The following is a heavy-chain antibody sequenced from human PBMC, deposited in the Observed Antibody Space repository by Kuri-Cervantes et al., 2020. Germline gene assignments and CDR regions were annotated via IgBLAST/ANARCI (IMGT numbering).Heavy chain of an antibody. D-gene: IGHD1/OR15-1a*01. J-gene: IGHJ5*02. CDR2: IYFGVSA. CDR1: GGSISSSNYY. CDR3: ATTPPGHRNTDGSWFDP. V-gene: IGHV4-39*01. Sequence: GSLRLSCTVSGGSISSSNYYWGWIRQPPGKGLEWIGSIYFGVSAYYNPSLKSRVTISVDTSKNQFSLRLSSVTAADTAVYYCATTPPGHRNTDGSWFDPWGQGALVTVSS.